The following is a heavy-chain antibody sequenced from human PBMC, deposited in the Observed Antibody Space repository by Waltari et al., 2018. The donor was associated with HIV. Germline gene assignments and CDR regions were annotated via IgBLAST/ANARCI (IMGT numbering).Heavy chain of an antibody. J-gene: IGHJ6*02. CDR2: ISYDGTNK. V-gene: IGHV3-30-3*01. Sequence: QVQLVESGGGVVRPGRSLRLSCAASRYIFSGYAMHWVRQPPGKGLEWGALISYDGTNKYDAESVRGRFTISRDNSENTLYLEMNSLKPDDTAVYYCARDGPAPKNIYHYYGMDVWGQGTTVTVSS. CDR1: RYIFSGYA. D-gene: IGHD2-2*01. CDR3: ARDGPAPKNIYHYYGMDV.